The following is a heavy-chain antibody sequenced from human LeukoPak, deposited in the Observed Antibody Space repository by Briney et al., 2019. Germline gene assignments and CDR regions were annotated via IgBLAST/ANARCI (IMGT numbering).Heavy chain of an antibody. CDR2: IYYTGST. CDR3: ARHDHSDFGDPNWFDP. CDR1: GGSISSSSYY. Sequence: SETLSLTCTVSGGSISSSSYYWGWIRRPPGKGLEWIGSIYYTGSTYYNPSLKSRVTISVDTSKNQFSLKLSSVTAADTAVYFCARHDHSDFGDPNWFDPWGQGTLFTVSS. D-gene: IGHD4-17*01. J-gene: IGHJ5*02. V-gene: IGHV4-39*01.